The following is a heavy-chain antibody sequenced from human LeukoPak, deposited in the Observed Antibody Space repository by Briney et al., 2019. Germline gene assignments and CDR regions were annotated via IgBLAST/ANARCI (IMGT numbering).Heavy chain of an antibody. Sequence: PGGSLRLSCAASGFTFSSYAMSWVRQAPGKGLEWVSAISGSGGSTYYADSVRGRFTISRDNSKNTLYLQLNSLRAEDTAVYYCAKDRGYGSGREFDYWGQGTLVTVSS. V-gene: IGHV3-23*01. CDR1: GFTFSSYA. CDR3: AKDRGYGSGREFDY. D-gene: IGHD3-10*01. CDR2: ISGSGGST. J-gene: IGHJ4*02.